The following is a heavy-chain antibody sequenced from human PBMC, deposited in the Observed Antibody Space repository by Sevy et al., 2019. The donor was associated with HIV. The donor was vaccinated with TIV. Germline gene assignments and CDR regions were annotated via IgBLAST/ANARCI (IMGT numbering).Heavy chain of an antibody. V-gene: IGHV3-21*01. CDR2: ISSTGSYI. D-gene: IGHD3-22*01. J-gene: IGHJ4*02. Sequence: GGSLRLSCAASGFTFSSYSLNWVRQAPGKGLEWVSSISSTGSYIYYADSVKGRFTISRDNAKNLLYLQMNSLRAEETAVFYWASSRNYYDTSSSFDYWGQGTLVTVSS. CDR1: GFTFSSYS. CDR3: ASSRNYYDTSSSFDY.